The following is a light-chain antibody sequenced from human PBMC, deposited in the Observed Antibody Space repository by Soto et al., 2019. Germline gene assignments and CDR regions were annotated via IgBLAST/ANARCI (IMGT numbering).Light chain of an antibody. CDR3: SSYTISSTVV. CDR2: DVS. V-gene: IGLV2-14*01. CDR1: SVDVGGYNY. Sequence: QYALTQPASVSGSPGQSITISCTGTSVDVGGYNYVSWYQQHPGKAPKLMIYDVSNRPSGVSNRFSGSKSGNTASLTISGLQAEDEADYYCSSYTISSTVVFGGGTKLTVL. J-gene: IGLJ2*01.